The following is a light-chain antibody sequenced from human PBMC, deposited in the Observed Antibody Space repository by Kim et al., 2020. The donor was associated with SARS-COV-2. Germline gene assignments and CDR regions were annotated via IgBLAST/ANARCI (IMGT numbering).Light chain of an antibody. J-gene: IGLJ1*01. CDR3: SSYAGSTYV. CDR1: SSDVGGYNY. Sequence: PGQSVTISCTGTSSDVGGYNYVSWYQQPPGKAPKLMIYEVSKRPSGVPDRFSGYKSGNTASLTVSGLQAEDEADYYCSSYAGSTYVFGTGTKVTVL. V-gene: IGLV2-8*01. CDR2: EVS.